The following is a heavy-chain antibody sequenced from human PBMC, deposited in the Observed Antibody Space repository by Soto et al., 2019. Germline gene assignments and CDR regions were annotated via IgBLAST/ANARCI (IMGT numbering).Heavy chain of an antibody. CDR3: AKALTGYGMDV. CDR2: ITTYNGNT. V-gene: IGHV1-18*01. CDR1: RYIFTNYG. J-gene: IGHJ6*02. Sequence: QVQLVQSGVEVREPGASVKVSCKAVRYIFTNYGVSWVRQAPGQGLEWMGWITTYNGNTEYAQKFQGRVTMTTDATTSKAYMEMASPRSEDTAIYYCAKALTGYGMDVWGQATTVTVSS.